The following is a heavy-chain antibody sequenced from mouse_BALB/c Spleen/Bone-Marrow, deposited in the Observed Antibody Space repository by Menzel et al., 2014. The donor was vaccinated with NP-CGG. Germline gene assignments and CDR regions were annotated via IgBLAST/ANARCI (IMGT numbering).Heavy chain of an antibody. CDR1: GFTFTDYY. J-gene: IGHJ4*01. D-gene: IGHD1-2*01. CDR2: IRNKANGYTT. V-gene: IGHV7-3*02. CDR3: AVRGITTATGAMDY. Sequence: EVMLVESGGGLVQPGGSLRLSCATSGFTFTDYYMSWVRQPPGKALEWLVLIRNKANGYTTEYSASVKGRFTISRDNSHSILYLQMNTLRAEDSATYYCAVRGITTATGAMDYWGQGTSVTVSS.